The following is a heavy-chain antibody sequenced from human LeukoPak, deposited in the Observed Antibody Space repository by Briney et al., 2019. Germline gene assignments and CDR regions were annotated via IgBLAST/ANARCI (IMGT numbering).Heavy chain of an antibody. CDR1: GLTFNSYW. CDR3: ARGRFCSSTSCSHFDI. D-gene: IGHD2-2*01. CDR2: IKQDGSEE. Sequence: GGSLRLSCATFGLTFNSYWMSWVRQAPGKGLEWVASIKQDGSEEYYVDSVKGRFTISRDNAKNSLFLQMNSLRAEDTAVYYCARGRFCSSTSCSHFDIWGQGTLVTVSS. J-gene: IGHJ4*02. V-gene: IGHV3-7*01.